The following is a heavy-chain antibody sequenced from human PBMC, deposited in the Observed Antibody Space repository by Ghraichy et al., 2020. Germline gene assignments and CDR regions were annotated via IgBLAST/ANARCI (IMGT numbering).Heavy chain of an antibody. Sequence: SETLSLTCTVSGGSITGNPYYWGWIRQPPGQGLEWIGAIFYSGTTYFNPSLKSRLTISIATSQTHFSLTLSSVTAADSAVYQCANSDGGNRYYYCVMDVWGQGTTVIVSS. J-gene: IGHJ6*02. CDR3: ANSDGGNRYYYCVMDV. V-gene: IGHV4-39*02. CDR2: IFYSGTT. D-gene: IGHD4-23*01. CDR1: GGSITGNPYY.